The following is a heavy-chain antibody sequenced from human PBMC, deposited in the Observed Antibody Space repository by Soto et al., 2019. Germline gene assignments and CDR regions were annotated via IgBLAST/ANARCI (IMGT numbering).Heavy chain of an antibody. CDR3: ARVHSSSYQYFDY. J-gene: IGHJ4*02. D-gene: IGHD6-13*01. CDR2: IYSAGSA. Sequence: EVQLVESGGGLVQPGGSLRLSCAASGFTVSSYHMSWVRQAPGKGLEWISVIYSAGSADFADSVKGRFTISRDNSKNTLYLQMSSLRAEDTAVYYSARVHSSSYQYFDYWGQGTLVTVSS. CDR1: GFTVSSYH. V-gene: IGHV3-66*01.